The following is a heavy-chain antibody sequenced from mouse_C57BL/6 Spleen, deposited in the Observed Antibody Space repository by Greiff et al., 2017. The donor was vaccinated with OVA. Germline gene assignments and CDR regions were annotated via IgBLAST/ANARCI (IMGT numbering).Heavy chain of an antibody. CDR3: ARDYYGSSYWYFDV. Sequence: VQLQHSGPELVKPGASVKMSCKASGYTFTDYNMHWVKQSHGKSLEWIGYINPNNGGTSYNQKFKGKATLTENKSSSTAYMELRSLTSEDSAVYYCARDYYGSSYWYFDVWGTGTTVTVSS. V-gene: IGHV1-22*01. D-gene: IGHD1-1*01. CDR1: GYTFTDYN. CDR2: INPNNGGT. J-gene: IGHJ1*03.